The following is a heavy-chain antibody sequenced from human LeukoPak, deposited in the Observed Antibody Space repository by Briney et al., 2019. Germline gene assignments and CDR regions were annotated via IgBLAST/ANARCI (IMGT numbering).Heavy chain of an antibody. J-gene: IGHJ4*02. V-gene: IGHV4-39*01. D-gene: IGHD6-19*01. Sequence: SETLSLTCTVSGGSISSSSYYWGWIRQPPGTGLEWFVSIYYSGSTYYNPSLKRRVTISVDTSDNQFSLKLSSVTAADTAVYYCASTGYSSGWYVGSYFDYWGQGTLVTVSS. CDR3: ASTGYSSGWYVGSYFDY. CDR2: IYYSGST. CDR1: GGSISSSSYY.